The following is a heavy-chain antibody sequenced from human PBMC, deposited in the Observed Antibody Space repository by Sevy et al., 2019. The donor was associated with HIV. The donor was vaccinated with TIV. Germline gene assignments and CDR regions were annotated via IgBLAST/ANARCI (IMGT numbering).Heavy chain of an antibody. CDR2: IKSRTEGGTP. V-gene: IGHV3-15*01. CDR3: TTGGSILQH. CDR1: GFTFSNVW. J-gene: IGHJ4*02. Sequence: GGSLRLSCAASGFTFSNVWMSWVRQAPGKGLERVGHIKSRTEGGTPDYAAPVKGRFNISRDNSKSTLYLQMNSLKTEDTAVYYCTTGGSILQHWGQGTLVTVSS. D-gene: IGHD2-21*01.